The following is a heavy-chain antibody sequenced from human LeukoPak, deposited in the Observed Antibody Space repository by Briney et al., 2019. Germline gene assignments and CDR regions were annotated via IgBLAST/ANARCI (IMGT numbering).Heavy chain of an antibody. CDR3: TTRDYYGSGSPFGY. CDR1: GFTFSNAW. V-gene: IGHV3-15*01. Sequence: PGGSLRLSCAASGFTFSNAWMSWVRQAPGKGLEWVGRIKSKTDGGTTDYAAPVKGRFTISRDDSKNTLYLQMNSLKTEDTAVYYCTTRDYYGSGSPFGYWGQGTLVTVSS. CDR2: IKSKTDGGTT. D-gene: IGHD3-10*01. J-gene: IGHJ4*02.